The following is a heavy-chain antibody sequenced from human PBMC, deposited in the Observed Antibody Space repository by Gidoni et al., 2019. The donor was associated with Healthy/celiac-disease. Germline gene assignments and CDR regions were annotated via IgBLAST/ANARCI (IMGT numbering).Heavy chain of an antibody. V-gene: IGHV3-21*01. Sequence: EVQLVESGGGLVKPGGSLRLSCAASGFTFSSYSMNWVRQAPGKGLEWVSSISSSSSYIYYADSVKGRFTISRDNAKNSLYLQMNSLRAEDTAVYYCARDPRYYGDYAETWGQGTLVTVSS. CDR3: ARDPRYYGDYAET. CDR2: ISSSSSYI. J-gene: IGHJ5*02. D-gene: IGHD4-17*01. CDR1: GFTFSSYS.